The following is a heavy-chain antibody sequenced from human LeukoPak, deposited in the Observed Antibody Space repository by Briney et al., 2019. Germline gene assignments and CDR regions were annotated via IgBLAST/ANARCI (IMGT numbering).Heavy chain of an antibody. J-gene: IGHJ4*02. CDR3: AVGRREYYFDY. CDR1: GFTFSSYS. Sequence: GGSLRLSCAASGFTFSSYSMNWVRQAPGKGLEWVSYISSSSSTTYYADSVKGRFTISRDNAKNSLYLQMNSLRAEDTAVYYCAVGRREYYFDYWGQGTLVTVSS. V-gene: IGHV3-48*04. CDR2: ISSSSSTT. D-gene: IGHD1-1*01.